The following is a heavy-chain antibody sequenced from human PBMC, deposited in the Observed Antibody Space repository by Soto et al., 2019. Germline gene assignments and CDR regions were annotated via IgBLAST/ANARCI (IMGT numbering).Heavy chain of an antibody. Sequence: EVQLVETGGGLIQPGGSLRLSCAASGFSVSSNYMSWVRQAPRKGLEWVSIIYSGGDTYYADSVKGRFTISRDNSKNTHDLQMNSLRAEKTAVYYCARGSERANFDYWGQGTLVTVSS. J-gene: IGHJ4*02. D-gene: IGHD1-1*01. CDR1: GFSVSSNY. CDR3: ARGSERANFDY. V-gene: IGHV3-53*02. CDR2: IYSGGDT.